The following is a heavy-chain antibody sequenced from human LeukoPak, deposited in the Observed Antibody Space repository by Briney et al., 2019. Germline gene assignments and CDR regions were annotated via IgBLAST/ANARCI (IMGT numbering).Heavy chain of an antibody. CDR3: ARGGYGAQMG. V-gene: IGHV3-74*01. J-gene: IGHJ4*02. CDR1: GFAFGNFW. CDR2: VNSDGSST. Sequence: GGSLRLSCAAPGFAFGNFWMHWVRQAPGKGLVWVSGVNSDGSSTSYADSVRGRFTISRDNAKNTLYLQMNSLRAEDTAVYYCARGGYGAQMGWGQGRLVTVSS. D-gene: IGHD4/OR15-4a*01.